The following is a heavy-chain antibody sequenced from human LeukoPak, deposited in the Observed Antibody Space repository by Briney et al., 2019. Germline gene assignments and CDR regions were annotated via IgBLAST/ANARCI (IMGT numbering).Heavy chain of an antibody. CDR2: IYYSGST. CDR3: TRAHWGYAFDI. V-gene: IGHV4-59*01. CDR1: GDSISNYY. J-gene: IGHJ3*02. D-gene: IGHD7-27*01. Sequence: SETLSLTCTVSGDSISNYYWSWIRQPPGKGLEWIGYIYYSGSTNYNPSLKSRVTISIDTSRRQFSLKLTSLTAADTAVYYRTRAHWGYAFDIWGQGTMVTISS.